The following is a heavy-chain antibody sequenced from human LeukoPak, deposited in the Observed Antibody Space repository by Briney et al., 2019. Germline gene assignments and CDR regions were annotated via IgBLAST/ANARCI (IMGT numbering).Heavy chain of an antibody. D-gene: IGHD2-2*01. CDR2: INSDGSST. CDR3: ARGRAGYCSSTSCPRRYYYYYYMDV. CDR1: GFTFSSYW. J-gene: IGHJ6*03. V-gene: IGHV3-74*01. Sequence: GGSLRLSCAASGFTFSSYWMHWVRQAPGKGLVWVSRINSDGSSTSYADSVKGRFTISRDNAKNTLYLQMNSLRAEDTAVYYGARGRAGYCSSTSCPRRYYYYYYMDVWGKGTTVTISS.